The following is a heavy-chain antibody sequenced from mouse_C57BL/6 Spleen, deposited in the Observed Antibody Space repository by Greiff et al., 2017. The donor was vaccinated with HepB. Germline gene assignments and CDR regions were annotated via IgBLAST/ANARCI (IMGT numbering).Heavy chain of an antibody. CDR3: ARRRYGSSWYLDV. CDR2: INPNNGGT. CDR1: GYTFTDYN. V-gene: IGHV1-18*01. Sequence: EVQLQQSGPELVKPGASVKIPCKASGYTFTDYNMDWVKQSHGKSLEWIGDINPNNGGTIYNQKFKGKATLTVDKSSSTAYMELRSLTSEDTAVYYCARRRYGSSWYLDVWGTGTTITVAS. D-gene: IGHD1-1*01. J-gene: IGHJ1*03.